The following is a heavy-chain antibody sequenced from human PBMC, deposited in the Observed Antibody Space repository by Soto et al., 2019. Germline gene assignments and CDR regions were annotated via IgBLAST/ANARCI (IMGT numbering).Heavy chain of an antibody. J-gene: IGHJ6*02. CDR2: VSDGGST. Sequence: EVQLLESGGGLVQPGGSLRLSCAASGFTFGSYFMRWVRQTPGQGLEWVSTVSDGGSTYYADSVKGRFTVSRDNSKNMVYLQMNILRVEDTAVYYCAKGRGQNYKYDRVVWGRVTTVTVSS. D-gene: IGHD5-12*01. CDR1: GFTFGSYF. CDR3: AKGRGQNYKYDRVV. V-gene: IGHV3-23*01.